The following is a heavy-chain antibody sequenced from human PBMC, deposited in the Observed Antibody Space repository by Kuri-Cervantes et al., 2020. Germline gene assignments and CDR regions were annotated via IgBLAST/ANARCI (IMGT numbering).Heavy chain of an antibody. V-gene: IGHV3-23*01. J-gene: IGHJ6*02. CDR3: AKGQYYDILTGYYPTDYYYDMDV. Sequence: GGSLRLSCAASGFTFSSYAMSWVRQAPGKGLEWVSAISGSGGSTYYADSVKGRFTISRDNSKNTLYLQMNSLRAEDTAVYYCAKGQYYDILTGYYPTDYYYDMDVWGQGTTVTVSS. CDR1: GFTFSSYA. CDR2: ISGSGGST. D-gene: IGHD3-9*01.